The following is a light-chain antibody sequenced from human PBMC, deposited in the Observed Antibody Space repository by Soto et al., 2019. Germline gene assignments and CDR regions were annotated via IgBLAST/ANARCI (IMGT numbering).Light chain of an antibody. CDR3: LQYQSYWT. V-gene: IGKV1-5*03. CDR2: QAS. CDR1: QSISRQ. Sequence: DIQMTQSPSTLSASVGDRVSITCRASQSISRQLAWDQQKPGKAPNLLIYQASNLETGVPSRFTGSGPGTEFTLTISSLQPDDLATYYCLQYQSYWTFGQGTKVEVK. J-gene: IGKJ1*01.